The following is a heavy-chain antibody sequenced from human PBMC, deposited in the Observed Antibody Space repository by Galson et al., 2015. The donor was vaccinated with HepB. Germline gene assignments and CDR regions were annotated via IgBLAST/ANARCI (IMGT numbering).Heavy chain of an antibody. V-gene: IGHV3-49*03. CDR1: GFTFGDYA. Sequence: SLRLSCAASGFTFGDYAMSWFRQAPGKGLEWVGFIRSKAYGGTTEYAASVKGRFTISRDDSKSIAYLQMNSLKTEDTAVYYCTRDGYYYDSSGYSNDAFDIWGQGTMVTVSS. CDR3: TRDGYYYDSSGYSNDAFDI. D-gene: IGHD3-22*01. CDR2: IRSKAYGGTT. J-gene: IGHJ3*02.